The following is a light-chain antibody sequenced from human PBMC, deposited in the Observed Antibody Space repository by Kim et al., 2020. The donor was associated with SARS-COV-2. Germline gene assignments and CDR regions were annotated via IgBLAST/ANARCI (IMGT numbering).Light chain of an antibody. Sequence: EIVMTQSPATLSVSPGERATLSCRASQSVTSNLAWYQQKPGQAPRLLVYGASTTVTGIPGRFSGSGSGTEFTLTISSLQSEDFAVYYCQQYNNWPRTFGQGTKLEI. V-gene: IGKV3-15*01. J-gene: IGKJ2*01. CDR3: QQYNNWPRT. CDR2: GAS. CDR1: QSVTSN.